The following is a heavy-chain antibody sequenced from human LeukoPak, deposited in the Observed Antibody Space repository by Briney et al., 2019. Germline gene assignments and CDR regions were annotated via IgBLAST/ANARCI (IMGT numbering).Heavy chain of an antibody. J-gene: IGHJ4*02. CDR1: GFTFSSYW. CDR3: AKDIYYDSSGYSISSFDY. CDR2: IKQDGSEK. Sequence: GGSLRLSCAASGFTFSSYWMSWVRQAPGKGLEWVANIKQDGSEKYYVDSVKGRFTISRDNAKNSLYLQMNSLRAEDTALYYCAKDIYYDSSGYSISSFDYWGQGTLVTVSS. D-gene: IGHD3-22*01. V-gene: IGHV3-7*03.